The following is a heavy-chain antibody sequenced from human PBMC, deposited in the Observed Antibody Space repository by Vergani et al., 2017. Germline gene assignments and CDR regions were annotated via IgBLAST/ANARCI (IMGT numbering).Heavy chain of an antibody. CDR3: STDAGEAAAGTRYYXMDV. D-gene: IGHD6-13*01. CDR1: GYTFTSYA. J-gene: IGHJ6*03. Sequence: QVQLVQSGAEVKKPGASVKVSCKASGYTFTSYAMHWVRQAPGQRLEWMGWINAGNGNTKYSQKFQGRVTITRDTSASTAYMELSSLRSEDTAVYYCSTDAGEAAAGTRYYXMDVWSKGTTVAVSS. CDR2: INAGNGNT. V-gene: IGHV1-3*01.